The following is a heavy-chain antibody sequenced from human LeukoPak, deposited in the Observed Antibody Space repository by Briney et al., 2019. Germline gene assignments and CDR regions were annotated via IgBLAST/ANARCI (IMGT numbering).Heavy chain of an antibody. Sequence: SETLSLTCTVSGGSITFGSYYWTWIRQPAGKGLEWIGRIYTSGRTFYNPSLKSRVTISMDTSMNQFSLRLDSVTAADTAVYYCVRARVIPASFDDWGQGTLVTASS. D-gene: IGHD3-16*02. CDR3: VRARVIPASFDD. J-gene: IGHJ4*02. CDR2: IYTSGRT. CDR1: GGSITFGSYY. V-gene: IGHV4-61*02.